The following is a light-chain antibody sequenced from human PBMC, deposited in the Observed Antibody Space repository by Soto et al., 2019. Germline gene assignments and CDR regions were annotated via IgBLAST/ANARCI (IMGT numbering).Light chain of an antibody. CDR1: TGVVTRDHS. CDR3: LLLYGGVVI. J-gene: IGLJ2*01. Sequence: QAVVTQESSLTVSPGGTVTLTCASSTGVVTRDHSANWLQQKPGQAPRALIYGTDTKHTWTPARFSASLLGGKAALTLSGVLPEDEADYYCLLLYGGVVIFGGGTKVTVL. CDR2: GTD. V-gene: IGLV7-43*01.